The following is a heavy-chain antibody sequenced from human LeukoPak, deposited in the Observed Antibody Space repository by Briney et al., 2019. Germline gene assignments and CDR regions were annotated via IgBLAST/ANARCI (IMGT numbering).Heavy chain of an antibody. V-gene: IGHV3-30*02. CDR1: GFTFSSYG. CDR3: ARGLQSDY. Sequence: GGSLRLSCAASGFTFSSYGMHWVRQAPGKGLEWVAFIRNDGSNKYYVNPVKGRFTISRDNSKNTLYLQMNSLRAEDTAVYYCARGLQSDYWGQGTLVTVSS. CDR2: IRNDGSNK. J-gene: IGHJ4*02. D-gene: IGHD5-24*01.